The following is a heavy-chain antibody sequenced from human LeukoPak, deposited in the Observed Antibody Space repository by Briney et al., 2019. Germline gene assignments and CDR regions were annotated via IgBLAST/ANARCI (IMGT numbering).Heavy chain of an antibody. J-gene: IGHJ4*02. D-gene: IGHD4-17*01. Sequence: SETLSLTCTVSGGSISSYYWSWIRQPPGKGLEWIGYIYNSGSTNYNPSLKSRVTISVDTSKNQFSLKLSSVTAADTAVYYCARLVRYGDLNYWGQGTLVTVSS. CDR1: GGSISSYY. CDR2: IYNSGST. V-gene: IGHV4-59*12. CDR3: ARLVRYGDLNY.